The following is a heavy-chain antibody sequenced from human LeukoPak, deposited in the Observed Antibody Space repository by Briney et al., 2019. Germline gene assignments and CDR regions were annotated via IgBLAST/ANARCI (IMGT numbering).Heavy chain of an antibody. V-gene: IGHV3-7*01. CDR3: ARGGEWFDT. CDR2: IRQDGIDK. CDR1: GFTLGTYW. D-gene: IGHD2-21*01. Sequence: PGGSLRLSGAASGFTLGTYWMTWARQAPGMGREWVANIRQDGIDKYYVDSVKGRFIISRDNAKNSLYLQMNSLRVEDTAVYYCARGGEWFDTWGQGTRVTVSS. J-gene: IGHJ5*02.